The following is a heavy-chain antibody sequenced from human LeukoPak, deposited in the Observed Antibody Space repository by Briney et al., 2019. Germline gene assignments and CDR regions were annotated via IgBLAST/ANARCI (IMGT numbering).Heavy chain of an antibody. V-gene: IGHV3-33*07. CDR1: GFTFSRSA. Sequence: GSLRLSCAASGFTFSRSAMDWVRLAPGKGLESVPLMWSDGHNKYYADSMKGRFIVSRDSSKNTLFLQMSSLRAEDTAVYYSAWGFSCRLKYFDYWGQGTLVTVSS. D-gene: IGHD3-16*01. CDR2: MWSDGHNK. CDR3: AWGFSCRLKYFDY. J-gene: IGHJ4*02.